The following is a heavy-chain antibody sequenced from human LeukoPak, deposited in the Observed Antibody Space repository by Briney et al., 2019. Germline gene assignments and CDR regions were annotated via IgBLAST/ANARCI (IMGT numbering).Heavy chain of an antibody. CDR3: ARQQAAALDY. V-gene: IGHV4-59*01. D-gene: IGHD6-13*01. CDR2: IYYSGST. J-gene: IGHJ4*02. CDR1: GGSISSYY. Sequence: SETLSLTCTVSGGSISSYYRSWIRQPPGKGLEWIGYIYYSGSTNYNPSLKSRVTISVDTSKNQFSLKLSSVTAADTAVYYCARQQAAALDYWGQGTLVTISS.